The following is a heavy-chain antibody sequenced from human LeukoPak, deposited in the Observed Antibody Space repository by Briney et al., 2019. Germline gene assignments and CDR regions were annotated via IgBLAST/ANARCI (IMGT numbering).Heavy chain of an antibody. V-gene: IGHV3-7*01. CDR2: IKQDGSDK. D-gene: IGHD2-2*01. CDR1: GFTFSGCA. J-gene: IGHJ4*02. Sequence: PGGSLRLSCVASGFTFSGCAMSWVRQAPGKGLEWVANIKQDGSDKYYVDSVKGRFTISRDNAKNSLYLQMNSLRAEDTAVYYCATVPAGHYFDYWGQGTLVIVSS. CDR3: ATVPAGHYFDY.